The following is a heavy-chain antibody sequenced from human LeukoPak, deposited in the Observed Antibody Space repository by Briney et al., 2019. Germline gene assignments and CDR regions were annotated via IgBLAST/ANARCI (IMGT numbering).Heavy chain of an antibody. J-gene: IGHJ3*02. Sequence: PGRSLRLSCAASGFTFSSYAMHWVRQAPGKGLEWVAVISYDGSNKYYADSVKGRFTISRHNSKNTLYLQMNSLRAEDTAVYYCASQYYYDSSGYHRAFDIWGQGTMVTVSS. D-gene: IGHD3-22*01. CDR3: ASQYYYDSSGYHRAFDI. V-gene: IGHV3-30-3*01. CDR2: ISYDGSNK. CDR1: GFTFSSYA.